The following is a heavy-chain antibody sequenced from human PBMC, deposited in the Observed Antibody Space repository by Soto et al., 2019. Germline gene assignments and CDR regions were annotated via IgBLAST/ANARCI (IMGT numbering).Heavy chain of an antibody. CDR3: TRWVESYPDY. CDR2: IRSKVYGGTT. CDR1: GFTFGEYA. J-gene: IGHJ4*02. V-gene: IGHV3-49*03. Sequence: PVGSLRLSCTISGFTFGEYAISWFRQAPGKGLEWVAFIRSKVYGGTTEYAASVKGRFTISGDDSGSVAYLQMNSLKIEDTAIYYCTRWVESYPDYWGRGTMVTVSS. D-gene: IGHD1-26*01.